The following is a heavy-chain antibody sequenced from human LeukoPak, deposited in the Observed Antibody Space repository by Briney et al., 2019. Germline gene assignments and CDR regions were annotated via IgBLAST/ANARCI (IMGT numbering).Heavy chain of an antibody. CDR2: ISAYNGNT. V-gene: IGHV1-18*01. CDR3: ARDFGFYDILTGYHLGYYYYCMDV. CDR1: GYSFTSYG. D-gene: IGHD3-9*01. J-gene: IGHJ6*03. Sequence: GESLKISCKGSGYSFTSYGISWVRQAPGQGLEWMGWISAYNGNTNYAQKLQGRVTMTTDTSTSTAYMELRSLRSDDTAVYYCARDFGFYDILTGYHLGYYYYCMDVWGKGTTVTISS.